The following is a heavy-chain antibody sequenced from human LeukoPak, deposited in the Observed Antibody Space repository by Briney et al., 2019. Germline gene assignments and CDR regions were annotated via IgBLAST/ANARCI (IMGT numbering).Heavy chain of an antibody. CDR3: ARIRKSDHGHYIHFDY. J-gene: IGHJ4*02. CDR1: GFSLSTSGMC. D-gene: IGHD4-17*01. V-gene: IGHV2-70*11. CDR2: IDWDDDK. Sequence: SGPALVKPTQTLTLTCTFSGFSLSTSGMCVSWIRQPPGKALEWLARIDWDDDKSYSTSLKTRLTISKDTSKNQVVLTMTNMDPVDTATYYCARIRKSDHGHYIHFDYWGQGTLVTVSS.